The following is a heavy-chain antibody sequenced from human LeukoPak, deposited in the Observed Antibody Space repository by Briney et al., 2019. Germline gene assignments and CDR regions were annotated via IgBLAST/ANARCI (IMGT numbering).Heavy chain of an antibody. Sequence: GGSLRLSCAASGFTFDDYAMHWVRRAPGKGLEWVSGISWNSGSIGYADSVKGRFTISRDNAKNSLYLQMNSLRAEDTALYYCAKAHGVYYYYGMDVWGQGTTVTVSS. CDR1: GFTFDDYA. D-gene: IGHD3-16*01. CDR3: AKAHGVYYYYGMDV. J-gene: IGHJ6*02. V-gene: IGHV3-9*01. CDR2: ISWNSGSI.